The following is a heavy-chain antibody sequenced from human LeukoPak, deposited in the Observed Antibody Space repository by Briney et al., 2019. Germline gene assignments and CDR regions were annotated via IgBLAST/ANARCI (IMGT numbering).Heavy chain of an antibody. CDR2: INPNSGGT. J-gene: IGHJ4*02. CDR1: GYTFTGYY. Sequence: ASVKVSCKASGYTFTGYYIHWVRQAPGQGLEWMGWINPNSGGTNNAQKFQGRVTMTRDTSISTAYMELSRLRSDDAAVYYCARVLFYSSGNKSNRVDYWGQGTLVTVSS. CDR3: ARVLFYSSGNKSNRVDY. V-gene: IGHV1-2*02. D-gene: IGHD6-19*01.